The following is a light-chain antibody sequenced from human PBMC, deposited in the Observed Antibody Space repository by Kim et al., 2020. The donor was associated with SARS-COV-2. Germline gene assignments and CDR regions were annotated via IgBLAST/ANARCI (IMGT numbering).Light chain of an antibody. Sequence: PGESDTLSFRASQSISNPLAWYQQQRGQPPRLLIYAASTRATGIPARFSGSGSGTEFTLTISSLQSEDFAVYYCQQYNKWPPRLTFGGGTKVDIK. CDR3: QQYNKWPPRLT. CDR1: QSISNP. J-gene: IGKJ4*01. CDR2: AAS. V-gene: IGKV3-15*01.